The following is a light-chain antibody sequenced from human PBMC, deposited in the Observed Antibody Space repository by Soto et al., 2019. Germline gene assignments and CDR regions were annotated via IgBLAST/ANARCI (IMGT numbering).Light chain of an antibody. CDR2: EVS. V-gene: IGLV2-8*01. CDR1: SSDVGVYNY. J-gene: IGLJ2*01. Sequence: QSALTQPPSASGSPGQSVPISCTGTSSDVGVYNYVSWYQQHPGKAPKLLIYEVSKRPSGVPDRFSGSKSGNTASLTVSGLQAEDEADFYCSSYAGSNNVVFGGGTKLTVL. CDR3: SSYAGSNNVV.